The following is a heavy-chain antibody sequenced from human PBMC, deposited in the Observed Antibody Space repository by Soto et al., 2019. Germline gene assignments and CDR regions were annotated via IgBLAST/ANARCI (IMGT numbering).Heavy chain of an antibody. V-gene: IGHV4-59*01. CDR2: IYYSGRT. CDR1: GGAMYAYY. Sequence: ETLSLTCTVSGGAMYAYYWSWIRQPPGKGLEWIGDIYYSGRTNYNPFLKSRVTISVDTSKSQFSLSLRSVTAADTAVYYCARGGHDFDFDYWGHGGLVTVST. D-gene: IGHD5-12*01. CDR3: ARGGHDFDFDY. J-gene: IGHJ4*01.